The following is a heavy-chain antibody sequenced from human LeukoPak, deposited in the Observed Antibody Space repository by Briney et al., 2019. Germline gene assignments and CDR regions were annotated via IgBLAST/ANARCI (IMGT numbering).Heavy chain of an antibody. Sequence: SGPTLVNPTQTLTLACTFSGFSLSTSGMRVSWIRQPPAKALEWLARIDWDDDKFYSTSLKTRLTISKDTSKNQVVLTMTNMDPVDTATYYCARMGCSSTSCYGGDYWGQGTLVTVSS. J-gene: IGHJ4*02. CDR2: IDWDDDK. V-gene: IGHV2-70*04. D-gene: IGHD2-2*01. CDR3: ARMGCSSTSCYGGDY. CDR1: GFSLSTSGMR.